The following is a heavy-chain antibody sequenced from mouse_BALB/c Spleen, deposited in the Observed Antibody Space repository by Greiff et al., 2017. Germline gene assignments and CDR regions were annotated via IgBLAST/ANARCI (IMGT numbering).Heavy chain of an antibody. J-gene: IGHJ3*01. CDR3: VRGGDSSGPFAY. Sequence: VQRVESGPGLVAPSQSLSITCTVSGFSLTSYDISWIRQPPGKGLEWLGVIWTGGGTNYNSAFMSRLSISKDNSKSQVFLKMNSLQTDDTAIYYCVRGGDSSGPFAYWGQGTLVTVSA. CDR2: IWTGGGT. CDR1: GFSLTSYD. V-gene: IGHV2-9-2*01. D-gene: IGHD3-2*01.